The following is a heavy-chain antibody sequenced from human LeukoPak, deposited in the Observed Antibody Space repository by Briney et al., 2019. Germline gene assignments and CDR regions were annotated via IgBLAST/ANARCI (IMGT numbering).Heavy chain of an antibody. Sequence: GGSLRLSCAASGFTFSRHSMNWVRQAPGKGLEWVSYISSSSSTIYYADSVQGRFTISRDNAMNSLYLQMNSLRAEDTAVYYCARASAAGIRYPFDYWGQGTLVTVPS. D-gene: IGHD6-13*01. V-gene: IGHV3-48*01. CDR3: ARASAAGIRYPFDY. CDR1: GFTFSRHS. CDR2: ISSSSSTI. J-gene: IGHJ4*02.